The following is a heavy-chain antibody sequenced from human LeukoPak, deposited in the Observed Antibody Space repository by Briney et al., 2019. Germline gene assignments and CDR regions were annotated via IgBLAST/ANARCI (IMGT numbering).Heavy chain of an antibody. Sequence: PGRSLRLSCAASGFTFSSYSMNWVRQAPGRGLEWVSSISSRSSYIYYADSVKGRFTISRDNAKNSLYLQMNSLRAEDTAVYYCARGELYGDYDRAGPFDYWGQGTLVTVSS. CDR2: ISSRSSYI. D-gene: IGHD4-17*01. V-gene: IGHV3-21*01. CDR3: ARGELYGDYDRAGPFDY. CDR1: GFTFSSYS. J-gene: IGHJ4*02.